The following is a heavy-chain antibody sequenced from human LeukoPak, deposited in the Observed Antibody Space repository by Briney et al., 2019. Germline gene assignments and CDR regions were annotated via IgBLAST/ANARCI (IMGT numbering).Heavy chain of an antibody. CDR3: AKGDLQRGYYGSGSYYNVARRDHYYYGMDV. CDR1: GFTFNSFA. Sequence: GGSLRLSCAASGFTFNSFATNWVRQAPGKGLEWVSTIDGSGVSTYYADSVKGRFTISRDNSKNTLYLQVNSLRAEDTAVYYCAKGDLQRGYYGSGSYYNVARRDHYYYGMDVWGQGTTVTVSS. CDR2: IDGSGVST. D-gene: IGHD3-10*01. V-gene: IGHV3-23*01. J-gene: IGHJ6*02.